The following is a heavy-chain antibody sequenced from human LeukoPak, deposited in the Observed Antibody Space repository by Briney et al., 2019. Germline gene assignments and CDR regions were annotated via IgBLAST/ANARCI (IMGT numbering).Heavy chain of an antibody. V-gene: IGHV3-23*01. CDR1: GITLSNYG. CDR3: AKRGVVIRVILVGFHKEAYYFDS. Sequence: GGSLRLPCAVSGITLSNYGMSWVRQAPGKGLEWVAGISGSGGSTSYADSVKGRFTISRDNPKDTLYLQMNILRAEDTAVYFCAKRGVVIRVILVGFHKEAYYFDSWGQGALVTVSS. CDR2: ISGSGGST. D-gene: IGHD3-22*01. J-gene: IGHJ4*02.